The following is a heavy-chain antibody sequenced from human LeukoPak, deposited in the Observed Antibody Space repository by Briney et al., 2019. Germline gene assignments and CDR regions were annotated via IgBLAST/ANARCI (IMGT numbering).Heavy chain of an antibody. CDR2: IYTSGST. J-gene: IGHJ6*03. CDR1: GGSISSYY. V-gene: IGHV4-4*07. CDR3: ARDYDILTGPIYYMDV. Sequence: SETLSLTCTVSGGSISSYYWSWIRQPAGKGLEWIGRIYTSGSTNYNPSLKSRVTMSVDTSKNQFSLKLSSVTAADTAVYYRARDYDILTGPIYYMDVWGKGTTVTVSS. D-gene: IGHD3-9*01.